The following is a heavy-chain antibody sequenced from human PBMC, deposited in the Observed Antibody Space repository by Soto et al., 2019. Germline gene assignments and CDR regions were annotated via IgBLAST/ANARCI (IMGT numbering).Heavy chain of an antibody. D-gene: IGHD4-17*01. CDR2: IYYSGST. V-gene: IGHV4-39*01. J-gene: IGHJ4*02. CDR3: ATSMTDYGDYYFDY. Sequence: SETLSLTCTVSGGSISSSSYYWGWIRQPPGKGLEWIGSIYYSGSTYYNPSLKSRVTISVDTSKNQFSLKLSSVTAADTAVYYCATSMTDYGDYYFDYWGQGTLVTV. CDR1: GGSISSSSYY.